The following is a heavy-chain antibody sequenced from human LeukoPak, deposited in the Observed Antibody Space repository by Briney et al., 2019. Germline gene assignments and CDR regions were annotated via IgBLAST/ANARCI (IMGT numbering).Heavy chain of an antibody. CDR2: INPNSGGT. Sequence: ASVSVSFTCAGYTFTFYYMDLVRQGQGQGLEWMGWINPNSGGTNYAQKFQGRVTMTRDTSISTAYMELSRLISDDTAVYYCARDPMVRGSDWFDPWGQGTLVTVSS. J-gene: IGHJ5*02. CDR1: GYTFTFYY. D-gene: IGHD3-10*01. V-gene: IGHV1-2*02. CDR3: ARDPMVRGSDWFDP.